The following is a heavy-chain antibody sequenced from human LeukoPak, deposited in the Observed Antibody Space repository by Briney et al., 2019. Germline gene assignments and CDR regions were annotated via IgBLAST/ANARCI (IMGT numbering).Heavy chain of an antibody. J-gene: IGHJ4*02. V-gene: IGHV3-30*02. D-gene: IGHD3-3*01. CDR3: ARDHAEWFNSLDY. CDR2: IRYDGSNK. CDR1: GFTFSTFG. Sequence: GGSLRLSCAASGFAASGFTFSTFGMHWVRQAPGKGLEWVAFIRYDGSNKYYADSVKGRFTISRDNSKNTLSLQMNSLRAEDTAVYYCARDHAEWFNSLDYWGQGTLVTVSS.